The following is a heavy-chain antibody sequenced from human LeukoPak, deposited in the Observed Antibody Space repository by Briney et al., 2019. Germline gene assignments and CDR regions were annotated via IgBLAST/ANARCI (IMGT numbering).Heavy chain of an antibody. Sequence: SETLSLTCTVSGGSISSGDYYWSWIRQPPGKSLEWIGYIYYSGSTYYNPSLKSRVTMSVDTSKNQFSLNLSFVTAADTAVYYCARALRQSTWGVQLWLQYYFDYWGQGILVTVSS. CDR3: ARALRQSTWGVQLWLQYYFDY. CDR1: GGSISSGDYY. CDR2: IYYSGST. D-gene: IGHD5-18*01. V-gene: IGHV4-30-4*01. J-gene: IGHJ4*02.